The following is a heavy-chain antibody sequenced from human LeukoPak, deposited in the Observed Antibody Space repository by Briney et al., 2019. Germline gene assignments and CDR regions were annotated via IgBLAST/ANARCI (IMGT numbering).Heavy chain of an antibody. Sequence: QTGGSLRLSCAASGFTFSSYAMSWVRQAPGKGLEWVSAISGSGGSTYYADSVKGRFTISRDNFKNTLYLQMSSLKTEDTAVYYCTRRDYNDFLTGPDVWGKGTTVTVSS. D-gene: IGHD3/OR15-3a*01. J-gene: IGHJ6*04. CDR3: TRRDYNDFLTGPDV. CDR1: GFTFSSYA. CDR2: ISGSGGST. V-gene: IGHV3-23*01.